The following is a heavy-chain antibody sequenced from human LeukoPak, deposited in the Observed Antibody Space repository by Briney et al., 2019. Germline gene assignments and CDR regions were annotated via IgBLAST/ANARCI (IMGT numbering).Heavy chain of an antibody. CDR3: ARGCTSCQRNFDY. Sequence: ASVKVSCKASGYSFTSYAIHWVRQAPGQRFEWMGWINPGNGNTKYSQNFQGRVAITRDTSANTACMELTSLTFEDTAVYYCARGCTSCQRNFDYWGQGTLVTVSS. CDR2: INPGNGNT. V-gene: IGHV1-3*01. D-gene: IGHD2-2*01. J-gene: IGHJ4*02. CDR1: GYSFTSYA.